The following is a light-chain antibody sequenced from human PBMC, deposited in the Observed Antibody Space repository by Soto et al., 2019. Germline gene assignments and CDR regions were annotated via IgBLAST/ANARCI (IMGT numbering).Light chain of an antibody. J-gene: IGKJ1*01. Sequence: EVVLTQSPGTVSLSPGERATLSCRASQSVTSNYLAWYQQKPGQSTILLIYAASSRATGIPDRFSGSGSGTDFRLTISRLEPEDFAVYCCQQYGSSLTWTFGQGPKVDIK. CDR2: AAS. V-gene: IGKV3-20*01. CDR1: QSVTSNY. CDR3: QQYGSSLTWT.